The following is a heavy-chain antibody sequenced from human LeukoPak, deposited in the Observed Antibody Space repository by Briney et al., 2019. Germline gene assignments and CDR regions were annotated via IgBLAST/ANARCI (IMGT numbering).Heavy chain of an antibody. Sequence: PGGSLRLSCAVSGFTFTTYSMNWVCQAPGKGLEWVSSMSSSGSYIYYADSVKGRFTISRDNAKNSLYPQMNSLRAEDTAVYYCARDVYCSGGSCLHYFDYWGQGTLVTVSS. CDR2: MSSSGSYI. CDR1: GFTFTTYS. J-gene: IGHJ4*02. CDR3: ARDVYCSGGSCLHYFDY. V-gene: IGHV3-21*01. D-gene: IGHD2-15*01.